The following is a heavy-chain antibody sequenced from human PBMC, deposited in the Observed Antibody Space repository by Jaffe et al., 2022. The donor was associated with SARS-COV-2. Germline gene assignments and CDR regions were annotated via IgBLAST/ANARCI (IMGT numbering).Heavy chain of an antibody. V-gene: IGHV4-61*02. CDR2: IYTSGST. J-gene: IGHJ5*02. D-gene: IGHD1-7*01. CDR3: ARVVEELELTSMGWFDP. Sequence: QVQLQESGPGLVKPSQTLSLTCTVSGGSISSGSYYWSWIRQPAGKGLEWIGRIYTSGSTNYNPSLKSRVTISVDTSKNQFSLKLSSVTAADTAVYYCARVVEELELTSMGWFDPWGQGTLVTVSS. CDR1: GGSISSGSYY.